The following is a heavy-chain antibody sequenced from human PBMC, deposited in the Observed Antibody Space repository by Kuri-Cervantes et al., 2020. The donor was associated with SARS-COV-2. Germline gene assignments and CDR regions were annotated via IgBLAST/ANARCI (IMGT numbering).Heavy chain of an antibody. CDR1: GYTFSGGYY. CDR3: ARGMVRGVIQYYYYGMDV. CDR2: INPNSGGT. V-gene: IGHV1-2*04. D-gene: IGHD3-10*01. Sequence: ASVKVSCKASGYTFSGGYYMYWVRQAPGQGLEWMGWINPNSGGTNYAQKFQGWVTMTRDTSISTAYMELSRLRSDDTAVYYRARGMVRGVIQYYYYGMDVWGQGTTVTVSS. J-gene: IGHJ6*02.